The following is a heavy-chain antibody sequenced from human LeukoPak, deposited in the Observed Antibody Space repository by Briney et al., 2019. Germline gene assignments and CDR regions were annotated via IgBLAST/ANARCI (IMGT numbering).Heavy chain of an antibody. CDR1: GYTFTSYG. CDR2: ISAYNGNI. CDR3: ARGEIEGAPDRDAFDI. J-gene: IGHJ3*02. V-gene: IGHV1-18*01. Sequence: GASVKVSCKASGYTFTSYGISWVRQAPGQGLEWMGWISAYNGNINYAQKLQGRVTMTTDTSTSTAYMELRSLRSDDTAVYYCARGEIEGAPDRDAFDIWGQGTMVTVSS. D-gene: IGHD1-26*01.